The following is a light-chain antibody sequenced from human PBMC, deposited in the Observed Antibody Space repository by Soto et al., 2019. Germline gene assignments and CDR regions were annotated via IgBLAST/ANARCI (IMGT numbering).Light chain of an antibody. Sequence: QSALTQPASVSGSPGQSITISSTGTSRDVGGYNYVSWYQHHPGKVPKLVIYDVSKRPSGVSDRFSGSKSGNTASLTISGLQAEDEADYYCSSYSNSTTLYVFGTGTKVTVL. V-gene: IGLV2-14*03. CDR3: SSYSNSTTLYV. J-gene: IGLJ1*01. CDR2: DVS. CDR1: SRDVGGYNY.